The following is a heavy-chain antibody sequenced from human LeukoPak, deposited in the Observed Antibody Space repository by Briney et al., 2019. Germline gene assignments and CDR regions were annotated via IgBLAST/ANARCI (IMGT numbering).Heavy chain of an antibody. CDR1: GSSISTYY. CDR3: AREYSTSSRVFDI. D-gene: IGHD6-6*01. Sequence: AETLSLTCTVSGSSISTYYWSWIRQAAGKGLEWIGRTIASGTTNFNSSLKNRLTMSIDTSKNQFSLNLNSVTGPDTAVYYCAREYSTSSRVFDIWGQGTMVTVSS. V-gene: IGHV4-4*07. CDR2: TIASGTT. J-gene: IGHJ3*02.